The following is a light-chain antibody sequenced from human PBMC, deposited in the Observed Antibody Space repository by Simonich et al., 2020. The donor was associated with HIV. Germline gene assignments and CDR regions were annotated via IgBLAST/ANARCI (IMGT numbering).Light chain of an antibody. J-gene: IGKJ1*01. V-gene: IGKV1-NL1*01. Sequence: DIQMTQSPSSLSASVGNRVTVTCRASQGISNSLVVYQQKPRKAPKLLLYAASRLESGVPSRFSGSGSGTDYTLTISSLQPEDFATYYCQQFYSTPQTFGQGTKVEIK. CDR2: AAS. CDR3: QQFYSTPQT. CDR1: QGISNS.